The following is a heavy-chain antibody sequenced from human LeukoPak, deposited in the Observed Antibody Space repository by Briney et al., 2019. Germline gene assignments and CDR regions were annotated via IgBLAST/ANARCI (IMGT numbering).Heavy chain of an antibody. Sequence: KPSETLSLTCTVSGGSISSYYWSWIRQPAGKGLEWIGRIYTSGSTNYNPSLKSRVTMSVATSKNQFSLTLSSVTAADTAVYYCARDYGLLWFGRTVYYFDYWGQGTLVTVSS. CDR1: GGSISSYY. CDR2: IYTSGST. CDR3: ARDYGLLWFGRTVYYFDY. D-gene: IGHD3-10*01. V-gene: IGHV4-4*07. J-gene: IGHJ4*02.